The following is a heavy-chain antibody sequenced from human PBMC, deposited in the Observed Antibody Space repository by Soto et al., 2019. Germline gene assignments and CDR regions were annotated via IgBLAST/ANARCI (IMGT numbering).Heavy chain of an antibody. J-gene: IGHJ4*02. Sequence: AGGSLRGSCEASGCTCSRDSKNWVRQVPGKGLEWVASISSASSETWYADSVKGRFIISRDNAQNSLFLQMNTLRPEDSAIYYCARIGYWGPGTQVPVS. CDR1: GCTCSRDS. CDR2: ISSASSET. CDR3: ARIGY. V-gene: IGHV3-21*01.